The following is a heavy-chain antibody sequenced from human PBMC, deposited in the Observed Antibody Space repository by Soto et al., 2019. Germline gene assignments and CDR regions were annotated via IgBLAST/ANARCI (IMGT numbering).Heavy chain of an antibody. Sequence: GGSLRLSCAASGFTSSNYGIHWVRQAPGKGLEWVALISSDGSNQYYADSVEGRFTISRDNSRYTVFLQVSSLRSDDTAIYYCATGALWGYFWGQGTLVTVYS. CDR1: GFTSSNYG. CDR2: ISSDGSNQ. V-gene: IGHV3-30*03. D-gene: IGHD1-26*01. J-gene: IGHJ4*02. CDR3: ATGALWGYF.